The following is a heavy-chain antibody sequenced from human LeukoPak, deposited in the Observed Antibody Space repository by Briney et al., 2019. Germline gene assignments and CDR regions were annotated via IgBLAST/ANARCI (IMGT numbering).Heavy chain of an antibody. CDR3: ARLYTHYDSSGYYYEDY. D-gene: IGHD3-22*01. CDR2: IIPIFGTA. CDR1: GGTFSSYA. J-gene: IGHJ4*02. V-gene: IGHV1-69*06. Sequence: SVKVSRKASGGTFSSYAISWVRQAPGQGLEWMGGIIPIFGTAKYAQNFQGRVSIAADRSTSTAYMELSSLKSEDTAVYYCARLYTHYDSSGYYYEDYWGQGTLVTVSS.